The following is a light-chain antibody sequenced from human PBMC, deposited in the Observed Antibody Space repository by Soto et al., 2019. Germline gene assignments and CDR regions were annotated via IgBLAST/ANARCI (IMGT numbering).Light chain of an antibody. CDR3: QHYNSYSEA. CDR2: NAS. CDR1: QTLSSW. V-gene: IGKV1-5*03. J-gene: IGKJ1*01. Sequence: DIQMTQSPSTLPASVGDRVTITCRASQTLSSWLAWYQQKPGKAPNLLIYNASTLKSGVPPRISGSGSGTEFTLTIISLQPDDFATYYCQHYNSYSEAFGQGTKVDIK.